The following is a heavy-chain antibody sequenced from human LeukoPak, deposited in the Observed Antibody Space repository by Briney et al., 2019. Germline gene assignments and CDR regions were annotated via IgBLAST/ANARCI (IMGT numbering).Heavy chain of an antibody. D-gene: IGHD3-22*01. Sequence: PSETLSLTCAVYGGSFSGYYWSWIRQPPGKGLEWIGEINHSGSTNYNPSLKSRVTISVDTSKNQFSLKLSSVTAADTAVYYCATNVYDSSGYQNWFDPWGQGTLVTVSS. CDR3: ATNVYDSSGYQNWFDP. V-gene: IGHV4-34*01. CDR2: INHSGST. J-gene: IGHJ5*02. CDR1: GGSFSGYY.